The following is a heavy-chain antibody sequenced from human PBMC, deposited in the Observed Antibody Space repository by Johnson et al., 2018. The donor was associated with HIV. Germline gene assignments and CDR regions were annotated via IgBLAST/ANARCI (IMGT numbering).Heavy chain of an antibody. D-gene: IGHD6-19*01. CDR1: GISVSVNY. V-gene: IGHV3-66*01. CDR2: IDSGGTT. Sequence: VQLVESGGDLVQSGGSLRLSCAVSGISVSVNYMSWVRQAPGKGLEWVSLIDSGGTTNYEDSVKGRFTISRNDSKNTLYLQMNSLRAADTALYYCARTPMEQWLAHDIWGQGTMVTVSS. J-gene: IGHJ3*02. CDR3: ARTPMEQWLAHDI.